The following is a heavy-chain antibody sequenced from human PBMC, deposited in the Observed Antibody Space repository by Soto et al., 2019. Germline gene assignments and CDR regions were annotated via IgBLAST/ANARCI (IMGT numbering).Heavy chain of an antibody. V-gene: IGHV3-74*01. CDR1: GFTFRSYW. Sequence: EVQLVESGGGLVQPGGSLRLSCAASGFTFRSYWMQWVRQAPGKGLVWVSWINSDGSSTSYADSVKGLFTISRANAKNTLYLQMNSLRAEATAVYYCASVGSSLTFDSWGQGTLVTVSS. J-gene: IGHJ4*02. CDR2: INSDGSST. D-gene: IGHD6-6*01. CDR3: ASVGSSLTFDS.